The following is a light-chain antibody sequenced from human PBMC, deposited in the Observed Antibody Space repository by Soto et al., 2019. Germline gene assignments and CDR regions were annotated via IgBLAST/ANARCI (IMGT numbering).Light chain of an antibody. CDR3: QTYDSSLSGLFV. CDR2: GNG. V-gene: IGLV1-40*01. J-gene: IGLJ1*01. CDR1: SSNIGAGYD. Sequence: VLTQPPSVSGAPGQRVTISCTGSSSNIGAGYDVHWYQQLPGTAPKLLIFGNGNRPSGVPDRFSGSKSDTSASLAITGLQAEDEADYYCQTYDSSLSGLFVFGTGTKVTGL.